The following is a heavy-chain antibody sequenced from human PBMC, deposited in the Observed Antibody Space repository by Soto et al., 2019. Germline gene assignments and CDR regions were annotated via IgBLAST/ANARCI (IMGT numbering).Heavy chain of an antibody. V-gene: IGHV3-23*01. CDR2: ISVTGSNT. J-gene: IGHJ5*02. CDR3: ANVSVTVPGTPFAA. CDR1: GFLFSRYA. Sequence: EVQLLESGGGLVQPGGSVRLSCAASGFLFSRYAMSWVRQAPGVGLQWVSAISVTGSNTYYANSVRGRFTISRDHPKKMVELQMNSLRAEDTALYYCANVSVTVPGTPFAAWGQGIMVTVSS. D-gene: IGHD6-19*01.